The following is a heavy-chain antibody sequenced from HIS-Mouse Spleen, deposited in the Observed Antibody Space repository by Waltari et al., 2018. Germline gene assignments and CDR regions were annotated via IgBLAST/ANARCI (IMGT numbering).Heavy chain of an antibody. J-gene: IGHJ5*02. CDR1: GGPISSCSDY. Sequence: QLQLQESGPGLVKPSETLSLPCTVRGGPISSCSDYWGWIRQPPGKGLEWIGSIYYSGSTYYNPSLKSRVTISVDTSKNQFSLKLSSVTAADTAVYYCARKRTASGWFDPWGQGTLVTVSS. V-gene: IGHV4-39*01. CDR2: IYYSGST. D-gene: IGHD2-21*02. CDR3: ARKRTASGWFDP.